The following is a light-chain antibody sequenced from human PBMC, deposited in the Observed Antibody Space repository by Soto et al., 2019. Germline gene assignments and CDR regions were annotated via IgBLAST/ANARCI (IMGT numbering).Light chain of an antibody. Sequence: DIQMTQSPSSLSASVGDRVTITCRASQSISSYLAWYQQKPGNAPKLLIYAASTLQSGVPSRFSGSGSGTDFTLTISSLQPADFATYYCQQSYSTSWTFGQGTKVDIK. CDR2: AAS. CDR1: QSISSY. J-gene: IGKJ1*01. CDR3: QQSYSTSWT. V-gene: IGKV1-39*01.